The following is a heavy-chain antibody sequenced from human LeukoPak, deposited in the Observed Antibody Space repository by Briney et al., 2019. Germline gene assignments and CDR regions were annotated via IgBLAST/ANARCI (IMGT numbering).Heavy chain of an antibody. CDR1: GYTFTGFY. Sequence: ASVKVSCKASGYTFTGFYMHWVRQAPGQGLEWMGWINPNTGGTNYAQSFQGRVVMSRDTSINTGYMELSSLSSDDTALYYCASLGDYYGSGSYAPFDYWGQGTLVTVSS. V-gene: IGHV1-2*02. CDR3: ASLGDYYGSGSYAPFDY. J-gene: IGHJ4*02. D-gene: IGHD3-10*01. CDR2: INPNTGGT.